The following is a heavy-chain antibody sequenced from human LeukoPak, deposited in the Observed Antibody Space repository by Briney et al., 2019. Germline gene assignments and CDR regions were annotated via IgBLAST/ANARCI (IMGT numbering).Heavy chain of an antibody. CDR2: INRDGGEK. CDR1: GFTLSNYW. V-gene: IGHV3-7*01. J-gene: IGHJ4*02. CDR3: TRNEI. Sequence: GGSLRLSCAASGFTLSNYWMGWVRQVPRKGLEWVASINRDGGEKHYVDSVEGRFTISRDNAKNSLYLQMNSLKAEDTAVYFCTRNEIRGQGTLVTVSS.